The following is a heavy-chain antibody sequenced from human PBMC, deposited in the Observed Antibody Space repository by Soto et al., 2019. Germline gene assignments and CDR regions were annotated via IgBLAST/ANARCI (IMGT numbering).Heavy chain of an antibody. CDR2: IYYSGST. V-gene: IGHV4-31*03. D-gene: IGHD1-1*01. CDR1: GGSISSGGYY. CDR3: ARGFVHSRYYYYYGMDV. J-gene: IGHJ6*02. Sequence: QVQLQESGPGLVKPSQTLSLTCTVSGGSISSGGYYWSWIRQHPGKGLEWIGYIYYSGSTYYNPSLKSRVTISVDTSKNQFSLKLSSVTAADTAVYYCARGFVHSRYYYYYGMDVWGQGTTVTVSS.